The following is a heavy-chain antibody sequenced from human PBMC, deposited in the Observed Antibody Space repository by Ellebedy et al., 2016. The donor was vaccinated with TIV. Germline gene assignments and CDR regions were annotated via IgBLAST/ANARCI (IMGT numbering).Heavy chain of an antibody. V-gene: IGHV3-11*06. Sequence: GGSLRLSCAASGFTFSDYYMSWIRQAPGKGLEWVSYVSSGSTHTIYADSVKGRFTISRDNAKKSLYLQMISLRAEDTAVYYCASDGSYGDFLSPTHAFENWGQGTMVIVSS. CDR3: ASDGSYGDFLSPTHAFEN. D-gene: IGHD4-17*01. J-gene: IGHJ3*02. CDR2: VSSGSTHT. CDR1: GFTFSDYY.